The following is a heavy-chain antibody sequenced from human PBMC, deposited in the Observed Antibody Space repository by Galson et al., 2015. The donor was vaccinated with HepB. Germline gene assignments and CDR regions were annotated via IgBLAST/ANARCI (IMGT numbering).Heavy chain of an antibody. Sequence: SLRLSCAASGFIVTSKYLNWVRQAPGKGLEWVSVIYSGGSTFYADSVKGRFTVSRDNSKNTVYLQMNSLRAEGTAVYYCADINFGGNSWGQGTPVTVSS. V-gene: IGHV3-53*01. D-gene: IGHD4-23*01. CDR3: ADINFGGNS. CDR2: IYSGGST. CDR1: GFIVTSKY. J-gene: IGHJ4*02.